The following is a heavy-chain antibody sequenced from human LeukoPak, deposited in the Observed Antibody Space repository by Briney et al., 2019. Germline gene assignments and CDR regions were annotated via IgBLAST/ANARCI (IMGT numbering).Heavy chain of an antibody. CDR1: GFTFSSYS. V-gene: IGHV3-21*01. D-gene: IGHD6-13*01. CDR3: ARGEIAAAGIDY. CDR2: ISSSSSYI. Sequence: PGGSLRLSCAASGFTFSSYSMNWVRQAPGKGLEWVSSISSSSSYIYYADSAKGRFTISRDNAKNSLYLQMNSLRAEDTAVYYCARGEIAAAGIDYWGQGTLVTVSS. J-gene: IGHJ4*02.